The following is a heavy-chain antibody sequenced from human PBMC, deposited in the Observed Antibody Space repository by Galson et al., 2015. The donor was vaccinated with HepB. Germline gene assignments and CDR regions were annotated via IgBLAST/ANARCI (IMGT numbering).Heavy chain of an antibody. CDR1: RFTFENHG. D-gene: IGHD1-7*01. J-gene: IGHJ4*02. V-gene: IGHV3-33*01. CDR2: IWYDGSEK. CDR3: ARDRNYPSSYFDY. Sequence: SLRLSCAASRFTFENHGMHWVRQAPGKGLEWVAVIWYDGSEKYYAESVKGRFTVSRDNSKNTLHLQMDSLRVEDTAVYYCARDRNYPSSYFDYWGQGTLVTVSS.